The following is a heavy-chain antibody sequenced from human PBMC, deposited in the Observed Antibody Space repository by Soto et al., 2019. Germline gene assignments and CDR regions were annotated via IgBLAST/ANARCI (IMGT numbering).Heavy chain of an antibody. CDR3: ARVCCSSTSCYWGYYYGMDV. V-gene: IGHV1-18*01. Sequence: WASVKVSCKASGYTFTSYGISWVRQAPGQGLEWMGWISAYNGNTNYAQKLQGRVTMTTDTSTSTAYMELRSLRSDDTAVYYCARVCCSSTSCYWGYYYGMDVWGQGTTVTVSS. CDR1: GYTFTSYG. J-gene: IGHJ6*02. CDR2: ISAYNGNT. D-gene: IGHD2-2*01.